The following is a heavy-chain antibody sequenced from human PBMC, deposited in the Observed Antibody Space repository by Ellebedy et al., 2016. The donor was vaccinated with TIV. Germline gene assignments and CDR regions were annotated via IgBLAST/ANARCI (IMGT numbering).Heavy chain of an antibody. CDR3: FGMAV. CDR2: IYYSGST. Sequence: MPSETLSLTCTVSGGPISNGNYYWSWIRQPPGKGLEWIGYIYYSGSTSYNPSLKSRVTISVDTSKNQFSLKLRSVTAADTAVYYCFGMAVWGQGTLVTVSS. J-gene: IGHJ4*02. V-gene: IGHV4-30-4*01. D-gene: IGHD3-3*01. CDR1: GGPISNGNYY.